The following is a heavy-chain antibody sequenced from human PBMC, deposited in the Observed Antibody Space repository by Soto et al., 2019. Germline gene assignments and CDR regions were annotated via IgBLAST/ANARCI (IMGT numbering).Heavy chain of an antibody. Sequence: GGSLRLSCAASGFTFDGYAMSWVRQAPGKGLQWVSTIGGSGDGTYYADSVKGRFTISRDNSKNTLYPQMNSLRAEDTAVYYCAKAREVTLVRVPSSYWGQGTLVTVSS. CDR2: IGGSGDGT. D-gene: IGHD3-10*01. J-gene: IGHJ4*02. CDR3: AKAREVTLVRVPSSY. V-gene: IGHV3-23*01. CDR1: GFTFDGYA.